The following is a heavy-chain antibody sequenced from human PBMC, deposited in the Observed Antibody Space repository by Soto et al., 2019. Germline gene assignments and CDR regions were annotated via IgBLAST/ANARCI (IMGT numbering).Heavy chain of an antibody. D-gene: IGHD1-26*01. CDR1: GFTFSSYS. J-gene: IGHJ5*02. CDR3: ARDLLSHNCFDP. CDR2: ISSSSSYI. Sequence: GGSLRLSCAASGFTFSSYSMNWVRQAPGKGLEWVSSISSSSSYIYCADSVKGRFTISRDNAKNSLYLQMNSLRAEDTAVYYCARDLLSHNCFDPWGQGPLVTVSS. V-gene: IGHV3-21*01.